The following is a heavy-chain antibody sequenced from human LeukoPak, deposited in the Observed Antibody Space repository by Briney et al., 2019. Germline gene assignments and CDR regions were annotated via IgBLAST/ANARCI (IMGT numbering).Heavy chain of an antibody. J-gene: IGHJ4*02. CDR3: ARDRGAVVDY. CDR1: GGSFSGYY. CDR2: INHSGST. V-gene: IGHV4-34*01. D-gene: IGHD3-10*01. Sequence: SETLSPTCAVYGGSFSGYYWSWIRQPPGKGLEWIGEINHSGSTNYNPSLKSRVIISVDMSKNQFSLKLSSVTAADTAVYYCARDRGAVVDYWGQGTLVTVSS.